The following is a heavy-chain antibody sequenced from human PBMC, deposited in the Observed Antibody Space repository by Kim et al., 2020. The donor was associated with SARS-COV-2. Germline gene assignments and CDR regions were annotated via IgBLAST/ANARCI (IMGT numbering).Heavy chain of an antibody. CDR3: ARVLAGGDAFDI. V-gene: IGHV3-13*01. Sequence: GGSLRLSCAASGFTFSSYDMHWVRQATGKGLEWVSAIGTAGDTYYPGSVKGRFTISRESAKNSLYLQMNSLRAGDTAVYYCARVLAGGDAFDIWGQGTMVTVSS. CDR1: GFTFSSYD. J-gene: IGHJ3*02. CDR2: IGTAGDT. D-gene: IGHD3-16*01.